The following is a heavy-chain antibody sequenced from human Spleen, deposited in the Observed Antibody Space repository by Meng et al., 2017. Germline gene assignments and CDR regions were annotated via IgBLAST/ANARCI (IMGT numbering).Heavy chain of an antibody. D-gene: IGHD1-26*01. J-gene: IGHJ1*01. CDR3: AKALSGRGSYYNFAF. CDR2: ISGNGGST. CDR1: GFTFSGYA. Sequence: GESLKISCAASGFTFSGYAMSWVRQAPGKGLEWVSVISGNGGSTYYADSVKGRFTISRDNSRNTLYLQMNSLRAEDTAVYYCAKALSGRGSYYNFAFWGQGTLVTVSS. V-gene: IGHV3-23*01.